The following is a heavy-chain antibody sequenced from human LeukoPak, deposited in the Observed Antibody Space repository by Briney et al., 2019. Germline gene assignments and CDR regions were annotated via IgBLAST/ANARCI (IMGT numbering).Heavy chain of an antibody. CDR2: INNDGSST. V-gene: IGHV3-74*01. D-gene: IGHD4-23*01. CDR1: GYSLSNYW. CDR3: ARDNGGIDY. Sequence: GGSLRLSCAASGYSLSNYWMHWVRQAPGKGLVWVSHINNDGSSTNYADSVKGRFTVSRDNAKNTLYLQMNSLRAEDTAMYYCARDNGGIDYWGQRALVTVSS. J-gene: IGHJ4*02.